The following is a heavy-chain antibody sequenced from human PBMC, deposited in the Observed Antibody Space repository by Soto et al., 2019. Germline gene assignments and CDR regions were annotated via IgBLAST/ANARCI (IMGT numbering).Heavy chain of an antibody. J-gene: IGHJ4*02. CDR3: ARGGVSTRTFDY. D-gene: IGHD3-3*01. CDR2: IYPSDSDT. Sequence: GESLKISCKGSGYNFAGYWIAWVRQMPGKGLELMGIIYPSDSDTRYRPSFQGQVTISADKSISSAYLQWSSLRASDTAMYYCARGGVSTRTFDYCGQGTPVTVSS. V-gene: IGHV5-51*01. CDR1: GYNFAGYW.